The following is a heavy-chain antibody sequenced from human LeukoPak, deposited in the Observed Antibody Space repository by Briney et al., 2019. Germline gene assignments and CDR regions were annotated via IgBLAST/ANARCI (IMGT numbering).Heavy chain of an antibody. J-gene: IGHJ4*02. Sequence: ASVKVSFKASGYTFTRYYIHWVRQAPGQGLEWMGIINPSGGSTSSAQKFQGRVTMTRDTSTSTVYMELSSLRSEDTAVYYCARVLGIVGAHDYWGPGTPVTVSS. CDR2: INPSGGST. V-gene: IGHV1-46*01. D-gene: IGHD1-26*01. CDR3: ARVLGIVGAHDY. CDR1: GYTFTRYY.